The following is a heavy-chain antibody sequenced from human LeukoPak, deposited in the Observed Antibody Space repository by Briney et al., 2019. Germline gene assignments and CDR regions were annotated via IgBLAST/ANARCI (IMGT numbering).Heavy chain of an antibody. CDR1: GGSISSYY. J-gene: IGHJ4*02. V-gene: IGHV4-59*01. CDR3: ARVRTIYYFDY. D-gene: IGHD4/OR15-4a*01. Sequence: PSETLSLTCTVSGGSISSYYWSWIRQPPGKGLEWIGYIYYSGSTNYNPSLKSRVTISVDTSKNQFSLKLGSVTAADTAVYYCARVRTIYYFDYWSQGTLVTVSS. CDR2: IYYSGST.